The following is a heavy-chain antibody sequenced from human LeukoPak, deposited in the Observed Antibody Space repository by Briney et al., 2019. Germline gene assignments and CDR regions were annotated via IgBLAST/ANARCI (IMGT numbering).Heavy chain of an antibody. J-gene: IGHJ4*02. CDR1: GGTFSSYA. CDR2: IIPIFGTA. CDR3: ASSNCGGDCYSGY. Sequence: SVKVSCKASGGTFSSYAISWVRPDPGPGLDLMGRIIPIFGTANYAQKFQGRVTITTDESTSTAYMELSSLRSEDTAVYYCASSNCGGDCYSGYWGQGTLVTVSS. D-gene: IGHD2-21*02. V-gene: IGHV1-69*05.